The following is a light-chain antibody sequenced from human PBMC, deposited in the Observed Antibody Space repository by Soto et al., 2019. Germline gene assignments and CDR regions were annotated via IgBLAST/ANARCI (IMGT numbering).Light chain of an antibody. Sequence: QSALTQPASVSASPGQSITISCTGTNSDIGFYNSVSWYQQHPGQAPQLILYEVNDRPSGVSNRFSGSTTGNTASLTISGLQAEDEAHYYCSSSTTSSTVIFGGGTQLTVL. CDR1: NSDIGFYNS. CDR2: EVN. V-gene: IGLV2-14*01. J-gene: IGLJ2*01. CDR3: SSSTTSSTVI.